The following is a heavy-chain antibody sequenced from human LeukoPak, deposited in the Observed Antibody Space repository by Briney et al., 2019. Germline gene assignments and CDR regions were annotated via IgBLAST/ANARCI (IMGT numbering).Heavy chain of an antibody. V-gene: IGHV1-18*01. CDR3: ARGGMVVVVIDLDY. D-gene: IGHD3-22*01. J-gene: IGHJ4*02. Sequence: ASVKLSCKASGYPFTNYGISWVRQAPGQGLEWMGWISAYNGNTNYAQKFQGRVTMSTDTSTSTAYMELRSLRSDDTAVYYCARGGMVVVVIDLDYWGQGTLVTVSS. CDR2: ISAYNGNT. CDR1: GYPFTNYG.